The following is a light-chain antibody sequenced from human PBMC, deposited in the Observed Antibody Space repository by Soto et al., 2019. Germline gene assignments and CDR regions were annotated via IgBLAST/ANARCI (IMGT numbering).Light chain of an antibody. CDR3: MQALRGFT. J-gene: IGKJ3*01. V-gene: IGKV2-28*01. CDR2: LGS. CDR1: QSLLHSNGYNY. Sequence: DIVMTQSPLSLPVTPGEPASISCRSSQSLLHSNGYNYLDWYLQKPGQSPQLLIYLGSNRASGVPDRFSGSGSGTDFTLKISRVEAEDVGVYYCMQALRGFTFGPGTKVDIK.